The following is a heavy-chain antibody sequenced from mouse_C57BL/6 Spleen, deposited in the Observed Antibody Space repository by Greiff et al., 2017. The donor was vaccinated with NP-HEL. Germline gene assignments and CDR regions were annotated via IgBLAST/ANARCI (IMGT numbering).Heavy chain of an antibody. J-gene: IGHJ3*01. V-gene: IGHV1-82*01. CDR1: GYAFSSSW. Sequence: QVQLQQSGPELVKPGASVKISCKASGYAFSSSWMNWVKQRPGKGLEWIGRLYPGDGDTNYNGKFKGKATLTADKSSSTAYMQLSSLTSEDSAVYFCARGDWAWFAYWGQGTLVTVSA. CDR2: LYPGDGDT. D-gene: IGHD4-1*01. CDR3: ARGDWAWFAY.